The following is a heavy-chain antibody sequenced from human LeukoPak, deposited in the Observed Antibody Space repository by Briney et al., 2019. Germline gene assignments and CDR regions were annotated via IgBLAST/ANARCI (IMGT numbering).Heavy chain of an antibody. J-gene: IGHJ3*02. CDR3: ARGEQWLTSDAIDI. CDR1: GFTFSTYD. Sequence: GGSLRLSCAASGFTFSTYDMIWVRQAPGKGLEWVSSISSTSSHIYYADSMKGRFTISRDNAKNSLYLQMNSLRAQDTAVYYCARGEQWLTSDAIDIWGQGTMVTVTS. V-gene: IGHV3-21*01. D-gene: IGHD6-19*01. CDR2: ISSTSSHI.